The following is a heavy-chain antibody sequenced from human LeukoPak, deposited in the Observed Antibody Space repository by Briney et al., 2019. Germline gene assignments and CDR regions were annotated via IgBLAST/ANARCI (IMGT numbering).Heavy chain of an antibody. Sequence: PGRSLRLSCAASGFTFSSYAMSWVRQAPGKGLEWVAVISYDGSNKYYADSVKGRFTIPRDNSKNTLYLQMNSLRAEDTAVYYCARVTSGITGGTYYYYYMDVWGKGTTVTVSS. CDR3: ARVTSGITGGTYYYYYMDV. J-gene: IGHJ6*03. CDR2: ISYDGSNK. CDR1: GFTFSSYA. V-gene: IGHV3-30*04. D-gene: IGHD6-13*01.